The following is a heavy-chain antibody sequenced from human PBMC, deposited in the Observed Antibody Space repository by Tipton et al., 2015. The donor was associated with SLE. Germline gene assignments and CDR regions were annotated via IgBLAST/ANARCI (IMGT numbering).Heavy chain of an antibody. D-gene: IGHD3-10*01. CDR3: ARDRSRRRGFAFDI. CDR1: GFVFSNYA. V-gene: IGHV3-33*01. CDR2: IWFDGSNQ. Sequence: SLRLSCAASGFVFSNYAMHWVRQAPGKGLEWVAAIWFDGSNQYYGDSVKGRFTVSRDNAKNSLYLQMNNLRVEDTAVYYCARDRSRRRGFAFDIWGQGTMVTVSS. J-gene: IGHJ3*02.